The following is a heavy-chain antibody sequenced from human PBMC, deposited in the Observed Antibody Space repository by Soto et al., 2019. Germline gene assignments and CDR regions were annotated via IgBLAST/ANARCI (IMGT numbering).Heavy chain of an antibody. CDR2: ISYDGSNK. CDR1: GFTFSSYA. Sequence: GGSLRLSCAASGFTFSSYAMHWVRQALGKGLEWVAVISYDGSNKYYADSVKGRFTISRDNSKNTLYLQMNSLRAEDTAVYYCASYDFWSGLGVYYFDYWGQGTLVTVSS. J-gene: IGHJ4*02. CDR3: ASYDFWSGLGVYYFDY. V-gene: IGHV3-30-3*01. D-gene: IGHD3-3*01.